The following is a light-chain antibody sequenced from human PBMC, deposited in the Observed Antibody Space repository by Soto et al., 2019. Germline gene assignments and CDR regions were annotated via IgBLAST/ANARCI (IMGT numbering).Light chain of an antibody. J-gene: IGLJ1*01. CDR3: SSYTSSSSGV. CDR1: SSDVGGFNY. V-gene: IGLV2-14*01. Sequence: QSFLTQPASVSGSPGQSITISCTGTSSDVGGFNYVSWYQQHPGKTPKLLIYEVRNRPSGVSNRFSGSKSGNTASLTISGLQAEDEADYYCSSYTSSSSGVFGTGTKVTVL. CDR2: EVR.